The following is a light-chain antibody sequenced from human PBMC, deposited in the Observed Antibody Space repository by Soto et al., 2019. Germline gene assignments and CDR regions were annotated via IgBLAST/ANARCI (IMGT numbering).Light chain of an antibody. CDR1: SSDVGSYNR. V-gene: IGLV2-18*02. J-gene: IGLJ3*02. Sequence: QSALTQPPSVSGSPGQSVTISCTGTSSDVGSYNRVSWYQQPPGTAPKLMICQVSNRPSGVPDRVSGSKSGNTASLTISGLQAEDEADYYCSSYTSSGTWVFGGGTKLTVL. CDR2: QVS. CDR3: SSYTSSGTWV.